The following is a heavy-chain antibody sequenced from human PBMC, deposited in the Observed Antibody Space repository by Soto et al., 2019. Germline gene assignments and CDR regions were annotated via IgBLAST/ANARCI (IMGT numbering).Heavy chain of an antibody. CDR2: IIPIFGTA. V-gene: IGHV1-69*06. D-gene: IGHD2-15*01. Sequence: QVQLVQSGAEVQKPGSSVKVSCKASGGTFSSYAISWVRQAPGQGLEWMGGIIPIFGTANYAQKFQGRVTITADKSTSTAYMELSSLRSEDTAVYYCARDVVAGYCSGGSCPAGDYWGQGTLVTVSS. CDR3: ARDVVAGYCSGGSCPAGDY. J-gene: IGHJ4*02. CDR1: GGTFSSYA.